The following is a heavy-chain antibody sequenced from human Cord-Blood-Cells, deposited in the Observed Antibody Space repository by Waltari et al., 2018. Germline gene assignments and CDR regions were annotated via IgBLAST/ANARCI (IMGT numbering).Heavy chain of an antibody. Sequence: QVQLVESGGGVVQPGRSLRLSCAASGFTFSSYGMHWVRQAPGKGLEWVAVISYDGSNKYYADSVKGRFTISRDNSKNTLYLQMNSLRAEDTAVYYCAKADQFWSGYYFDYWGQGTLVTVSS. CDR3: AKADQFWSGYYFDY. D-gene: IGHD3-3*01. CDR1: GFTFSSYG. V-gene: IGHV3-30*18. CDR2: ISYDGSNK. J-gene: IGHJ4*02.